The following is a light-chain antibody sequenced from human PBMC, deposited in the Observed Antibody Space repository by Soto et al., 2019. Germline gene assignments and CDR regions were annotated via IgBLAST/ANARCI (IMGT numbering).Light chain of an antibody. CDR1: SSDVGGYNY. Sequence: QSALTQPPSASGSPGQSVTISCTGTSSDVGGYNYVSWYQQHPGKAPKLMIYEVSKRPSGVPDRFSGSKSGNTASLTVSGLQAEDEGEYYCSSYAGSNNLLFGGGTKLTVL. V-gene: IGLV2-8*01. J-gene: IGLJ2*01. CDR2: EVS. CDR3: SSYAGSNNLL.